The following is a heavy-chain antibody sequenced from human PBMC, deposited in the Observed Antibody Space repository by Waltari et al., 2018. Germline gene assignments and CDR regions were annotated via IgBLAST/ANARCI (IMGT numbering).Heavy chain of an antibody. Sequence: QVQLVQSGSEVKKPGASVKVSCTVSGYTLTALPMHWVLQARGQGLEWTRGFDPEDGETIYAQNFPGRVTITEDTSTDTAYMELSSLRSEDTAVYYCATRSAYYYDSSGYYFNYWGQGSLVTVSS. CDR3: ATRSAYYYDSSGYYFNY. CDR2: FDPEDGET. D-gene: IGHD3-22*01. J-gene: IGHJ4*02. CDR1: GYTLTALP. V-gene: IGHV1-24*01.